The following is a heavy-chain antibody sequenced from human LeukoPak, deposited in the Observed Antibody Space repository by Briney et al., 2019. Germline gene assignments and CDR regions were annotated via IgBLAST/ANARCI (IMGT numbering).Heavy chain of an antibody. V-gene: IGHV3-21*01. J-gene: IGHJ4*02. Sequence: NPGGSLRLSCVASGFTFSSYSMNWVRQAPGKGLEWVSSISSSSFIYYADSVKGRFTISRDNAKNSLYLQINSLRAEDTAVYYCARDGGGMVGALYYFDSWGQGTLVTVSS. CDR1: GFTFSSYS. CDR2: ISSSSFI. D-gene: IGHD1-26*01. CDR3: ARDGGGMVGALYYFDS.